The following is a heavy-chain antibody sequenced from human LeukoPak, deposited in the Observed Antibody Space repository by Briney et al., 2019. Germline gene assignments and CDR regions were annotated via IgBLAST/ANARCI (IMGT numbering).Heavy chain of an antibody. Sequence: GGSLRLSCAASGFTFSSYSMNWVRQAPGKGLEWVSSISSSSSYIYYADSVKGRFTISRDNAKNSLYLQMNSLKAEDTAVYYCASGAYIVVVPAAMDYWGQGTLVTVSS. V-gene: IGHV3-21*01. CDR3: ASGAYIVVVPAAMDY. J-gene: IGHJ4*02. CDR1: GFTFSSYS. CDR2: ISSSSSYI. D-gene: IGHD2-2*01.